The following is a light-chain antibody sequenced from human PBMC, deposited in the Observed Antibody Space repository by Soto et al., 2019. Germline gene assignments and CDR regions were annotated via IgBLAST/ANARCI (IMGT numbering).Light chain of an antibody. CDR2: AAS. CDR1: QSVSSY. V-gene: IGKV3-20*01. CDR3: HQYNFTPWT. Sequence: EVVLTQSPGTLSLSPGERATLSCRASQSVSSYFAWYQQKPGQAPRLLIYAASSRATGIPDRFSGSGSGTDFTLPISRLETEDFALHYCHQYNFTPWTFGQGTKVEIK. J-gene: IGKJ1*01.